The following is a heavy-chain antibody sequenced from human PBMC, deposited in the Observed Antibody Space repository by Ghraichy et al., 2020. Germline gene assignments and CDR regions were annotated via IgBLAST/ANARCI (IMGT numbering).Heavy chain of an antibody. V-gene: IGHV3-21*01. CDR3: VRQVGDDSSNWFDP. D-gene: IGHD5-18*01. CDR2: ISRRSSPT. CDR1: GFTFSDYS. J-gene: IGHJ5*02. Sequence: GESLNISCTASGFTFSDYSMIWVRQAPGKGLEWVSSISRRSSPTYYADSVQGRFTISRDNAKNSVYLQMNSLRVEDTALYYCVRQVGDDSSNWFDPWGQGTLVTVSS.